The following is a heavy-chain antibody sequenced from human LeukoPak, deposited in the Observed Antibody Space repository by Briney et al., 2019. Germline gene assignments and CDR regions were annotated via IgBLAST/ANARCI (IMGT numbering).Heavy chain of an antibody. J-gene: IGHJ5*02. Sequence: SVKVSCKASGGTFSSYAISWVRQAPGQGLEWMGGIIPILGTANYAQKFQGRVTITADESTSTAYMELSSLRSEGTAVYYCARDPSRYQPNIWWFDPWGQGTLVTVSS. CDR3: ARDPSRYQPNIWWFDP. V-gene: IGHV1-69*13. D-gene: IGHD2-2*01. CDR1: GGTFSSYA. CDR2: IIPILGTA.